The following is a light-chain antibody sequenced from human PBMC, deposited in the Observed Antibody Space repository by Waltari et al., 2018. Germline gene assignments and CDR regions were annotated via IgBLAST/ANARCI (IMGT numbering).Light chain of an antibody. Sequence: QSVLTQPPSVSGAPGQRVTIPCTGSGSNIGAGHDVHWYQQLPRAAPKLLISGSTSRPLGVPARFFGSTSGTSASLAITGLQAEDEADYYCQSYDTSLSVVFGGGTKLTVL. CDR2: GST. J-gene: IGLJ3*02. CDR1: GSNIGAGHD. V-gene: IGLV1-40*01. CDR3: QSYDTSLSVV.